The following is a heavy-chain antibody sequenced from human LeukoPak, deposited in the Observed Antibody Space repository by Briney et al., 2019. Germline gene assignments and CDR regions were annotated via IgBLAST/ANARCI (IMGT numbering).Heavy chain of an antibody. CDR1: GFTLSSYA. D-gene: IGHD3-10*01. CDR3: AKSYYNGSGSPGIDY. Sequence: GGSLRLSCAASGFTLSSYAMTWVRQAPGKGLEWVSGISGGNGATYYADSVKGRFTISPDNSKNTLYLQMNSLRVEDTAVYYSAKSYYNGSGSPGIDYWGQGTLVTVSS. J-gene: IGHJ4*02. V-gene: IGHV3-23*01. CDR2: ISGGNGAT.